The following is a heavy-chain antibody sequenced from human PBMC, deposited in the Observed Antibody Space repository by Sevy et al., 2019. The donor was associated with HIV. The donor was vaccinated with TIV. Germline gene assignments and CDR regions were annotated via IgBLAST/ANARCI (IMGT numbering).Heavy chain of an antibody. CDR1: GFTFSSYT. Sequence: GESLKISCAASGFTFSSYTMNWVRQAPGKGLEWVSSITGGSSYIYYAYSLKGRFTISRDNTKNSLYLQMNSLRAEDTAVYYCARDGGCSCTRCILYFDCWGQGSLVTVSS. V-gene: IGHV3-21*01. D-gene: IGHD2-2*01. J-gene: IGHJ4*02. CDR3: ARDGGCSCTRCILYFDC. CDR2: ITGGSSYI.